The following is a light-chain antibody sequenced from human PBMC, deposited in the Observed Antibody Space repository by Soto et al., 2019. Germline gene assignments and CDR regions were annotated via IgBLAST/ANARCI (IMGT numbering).Light chain of an antibody. CDR1: QSVSSNY. Sequence: EIVLTQSPGTLSLSPGERATLSCRASQSVSSNYLAWYQQKPGQAPRLLIYGASSRATGIPDRFSGSGSGTDFTLTNSRLEPEDSAVYYCQQYGSSPWTFGQGTKVEIK. CDR2: GAS. V-gene: IGKV3-20*01. CDR3: QQYGSSPWT. J-gene: IGKJ1*01.